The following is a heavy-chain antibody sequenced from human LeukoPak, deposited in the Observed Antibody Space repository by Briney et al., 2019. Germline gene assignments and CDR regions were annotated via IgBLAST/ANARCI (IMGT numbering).Heavy chain of an antibody. CDR3: ARGKEMATILYYYGMDV. J-gene: IGHJ6*02. CDR2: IIPIFGTA. CDR1: GGTFSSYA. Sequence: SVKVSCKASGGTFSSYAISWARQAPGQGLEWMGGIIPIFGTANYAQKFQGRVTITADESTSTAYMELSSLRSEDTAVYYCARGKEMATILYYYGMDVWGQGTTVTVSS. D-gene: IGHD5-24*01. V-gene: IGHV1-69*13.